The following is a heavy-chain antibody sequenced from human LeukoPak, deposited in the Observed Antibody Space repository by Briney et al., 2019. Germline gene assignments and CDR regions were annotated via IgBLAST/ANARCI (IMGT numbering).Heavy chain of an antibody. J-gene: IGHJ6*03. CDR3: ARAGILSGSYYPSYYFYYMDV. D-gene: IGHD1-26*01. CDR2: IYYSGST. Sequence: SETLSLTCTVSGGSISSSSYYWGWIRQPPGKGLEWIGSIYYSGSTYYNPSPKSRVTISVDTSKNQFSLKLSSVTAADTAVYYCARAGILSGSYYPSYYFYYMDVWGTGTTVTVSS. V-gene: IGHV4-39*07. CDR1: GGSISSSSYY.